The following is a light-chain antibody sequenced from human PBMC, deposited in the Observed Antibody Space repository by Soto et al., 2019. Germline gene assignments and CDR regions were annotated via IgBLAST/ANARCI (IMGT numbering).Light chain of an antibody. J-gene: IGKJ4*01. CDR1: QSVSSN. CDR2: GAS. V-gene: IGKV3-15*01. Sequence: EIVMTQSPATLSVSPGERATLSCRARQSVSSNLAWYQQKPGQAPRLLIYGASTRATGFPARFSGSGSGTDFTLTISSLQSEDFAVYYCQQHNKWPLTFGGGTKVEI. CDR3: QQHNKWPLT.